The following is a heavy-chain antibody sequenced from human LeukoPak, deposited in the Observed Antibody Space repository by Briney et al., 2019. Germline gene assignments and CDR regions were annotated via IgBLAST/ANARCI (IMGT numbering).Heavy chain of an antibody. J-gene: IGHJ4*02. CDR1: GFSFSSHG. D-gene: IGHD2-2*01. Sequence: GGSLRLSCVASGFSFSSHGMSWVRQAPGKGQEWVSGIIGGAGGTYYADSVKGRFTTSRDNSKNTLYLQMNSLRAEDTAVYYCAHGSMYQLDYWGQGTLVTVSS. V-gene: IGHV3-23*01. CDR2: IIGGAGGT. CDR3: AHGSMYQLDY.